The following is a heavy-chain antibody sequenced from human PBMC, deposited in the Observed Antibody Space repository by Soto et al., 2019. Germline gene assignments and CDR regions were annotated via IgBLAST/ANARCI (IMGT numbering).Heavy chain of an antibody. CDR1: GYPFTDFD. CDR3: AVINTE. D-gene: IGHD3-22*01. J-gene: IGHJ4*02. Sequence: SVKVSCKASGYPFTDFDMHWVRQAPGQGLEWMGCINPKSGGTKYAQKFQGRVTVTRDTSITTAYMELSGLTSDDTAVYYCAVINTEWGQGTLVTVPS. CDR2: INPKSGGT. V-gene: IGHV1-2*02.